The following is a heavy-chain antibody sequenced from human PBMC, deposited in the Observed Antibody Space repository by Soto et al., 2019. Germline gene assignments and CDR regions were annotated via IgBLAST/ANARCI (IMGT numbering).Heavy chain of an antibody. CDR2: IFHSGDT. CDR1: GGSISSGGYS. J-gene: IGHJ4*01. D-gene: IGHD6-6*01. V-gene: IGHV4-61*08. Sequence: PSETLSLTCAVSGGSISSGGYSWSWIRQPPGKGLECIEYIFHSGDTNYNPSLRSRVTMSLDTSKNQVSLRLTSVTAADTAVYYCARTARRFDFWGHGILVTVSS. CDR3: ARTARRFDF.